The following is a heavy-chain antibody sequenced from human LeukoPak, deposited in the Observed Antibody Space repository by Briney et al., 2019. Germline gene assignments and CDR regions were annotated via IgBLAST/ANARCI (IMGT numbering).Heavy chain of an antibody. CDR2: ISYDGSNK. CDR3: ARDPPYYYDSSGYFGAFDI. Sequence: PGGSLRLSCAASGFTFSSYAMHWVRQAPGKGLEWVAVISYDGSNKHYADSVKGRFTISRDNSKNTLYLQMNSLRAEDTAVYYCARDPPYYYDSSGYFGAFDIWGQGTMVTVSS. J-gene: IGHJ3*02. V-gene: IGHV3-30*04. D-gene: IGHD3-22*01. CDR1: GFTFSSYA.